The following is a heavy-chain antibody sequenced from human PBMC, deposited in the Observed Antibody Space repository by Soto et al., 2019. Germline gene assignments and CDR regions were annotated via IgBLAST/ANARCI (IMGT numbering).Heavy chain of an antibody. V-gene: IGHV5-51*01. D-gene: IGHD3-22*01. Sequence: GESLKISCKGSGYSFTSYWIGWVRQMPGKGLEWMGIIYPGDSDTRYSPSFQGQVTISADKSISTAYLQWSSLKASDTAMYYCARHSSDSSGYYFTDYYSGMDVWGQGATVTVSS. J-gene: IGHJ6*02. CDR3: ARHSSDSSGYYFTDYYSGMDV. CDR2: IYPGDSDT. CDR1: GYSFTSYW.